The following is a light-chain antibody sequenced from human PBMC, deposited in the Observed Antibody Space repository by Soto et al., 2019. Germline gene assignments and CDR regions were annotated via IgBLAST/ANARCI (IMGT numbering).Light chain of an antibody. Sequence: IQMTQSPSTLSASVGDRVTITCRASQSVSDWLAWYQQIPGNPPKLLIYDTSRLESAVPSRFSASGSGTEFTLTISSLQPDDFATYYCHQYNSYTWTFGQVTKVEIK. J-gene: IGKJ1*01. V-gene: IGKV1-5*01. CDR2: DTS. CDR3: HQYNSYTWT. CDR1: QSVSDW.